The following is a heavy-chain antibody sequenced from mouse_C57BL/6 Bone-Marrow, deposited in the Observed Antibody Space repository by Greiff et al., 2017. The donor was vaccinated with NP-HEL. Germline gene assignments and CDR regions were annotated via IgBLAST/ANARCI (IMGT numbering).Heavy chain of an antibody. CDR1: GFTFTDYS. J-gene: IGHJ3*01. V-gene: IGHV1-62-2*01. CDR2: FDPGSGGI. CDR3: TRYGSFAY. Sequence: QVQLQQSGAELVRPGASVKLSCTASGFTFTDYSMHWVKQRSEQGLEWIGWFDPGSGGIEYTSKFKGKATLTADTSSSTAYLELSRLTSEDTAVYYCTRYGSFAYWGQGTLVTVSA. D-gene: IGHD2-2*01.